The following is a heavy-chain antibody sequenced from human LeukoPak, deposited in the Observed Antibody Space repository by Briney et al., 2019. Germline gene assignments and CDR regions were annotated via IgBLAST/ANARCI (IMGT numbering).Heavy chain of an antibody. CDR1: GFSFSSYS. J-gene: IGHJ4*02. CDR3: ARVPADF. CDR2: ISRISDYT. Sequence: GGSLRLSCVASGFSFSSYSMNWVRQAPGKGLEWVSSISRISDYTYYADPVKGRFTISRDNAKNSLYLQMNSLRAEDTAVYYCARVPADFWGQGTLVTVSS. V-gene: IGHV3-21*01.